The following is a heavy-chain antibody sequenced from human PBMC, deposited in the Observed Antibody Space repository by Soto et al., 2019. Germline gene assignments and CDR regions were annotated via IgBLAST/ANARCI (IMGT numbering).Heavy chain of an antibody. CDR3: ARDGVAAGNINFDY. CDR1: GYMFTKSA. Sequence: RASVKVSCKASGYMFTKSAMHWVRQAPGQRLEWMGWISGDSGNTKYSPKLQDRVTITRDTSASTAYMELSSLRSEDTALYYCARDGVAAGNINFDYWGQGTLVTVS. V-gene: IGHV1-3*01. CDR2: ISGDSGNT. D-gene: IGHD6-19*01. J-gene: IGHJ4*01.